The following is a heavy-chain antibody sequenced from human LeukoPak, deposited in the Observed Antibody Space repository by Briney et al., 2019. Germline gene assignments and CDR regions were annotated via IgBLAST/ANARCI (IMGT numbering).Heavy chain of an antibody. CDR2: IYTSGST. D-gene: IGHD3-10*01. V-gene: IGHV4-4*07. CDR1: GGSISSYY. J-gene: IGHJ3*02. Sequence: SETLSLTCTVYGGSISSYYWSWIRQPAGKGLEWIGRIYTSGSTNYNPSLKSRVTMSVDTSKNQFSLKLSSVTAADTAVYYCARDLFPLLWFGEPGGAFDIWGQGTMVTVSS. CDR3: ARDLFPLLWFGEPGGAFDI.